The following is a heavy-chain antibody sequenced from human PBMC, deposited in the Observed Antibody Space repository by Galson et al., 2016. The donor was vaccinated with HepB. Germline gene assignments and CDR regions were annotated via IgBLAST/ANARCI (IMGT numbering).Heavy chain of an antibody. J-gene: IGHJ5*01. CDR2: IWYDGTSK. CDR3: AKVATPNRNYENWFDS. D-gene: IGHD4-11*01. V-gene: IGHV3-33*06. Sequence: SLRLSCAASGFIFSNHAMMWVRQAPGKGLEWVAVIWYDGTSKYYVDSVKGRFTISRDNSKNTLNLQMNSLRAEDTAVYYCAKVATPNRNYENWFDSWGQGTLVTVSS. CDR1: GFIFSNHA.